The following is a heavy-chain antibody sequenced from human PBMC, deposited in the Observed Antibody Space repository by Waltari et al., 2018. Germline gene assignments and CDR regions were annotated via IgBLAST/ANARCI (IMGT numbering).Heavy chain of an antibody. D-gene: IGHD6-6*01. J-gene: IGHJ4*02. V-gene: IGHV4-34*01. CDR2: INHSGST. CDR3: ASTSTSSGAGFAY. CDR1: GGSFSGYY. Sequence: QVQLPQSGAGLLKPSATLSLTCAVYGGSFSGYYWSLIRKPPGKGLEGIGEINHSGSTNYNPSLKSRVTTSVDTSKKQFSLKLSSVTAADTAVYHCASTSTSSGAGFAYWGQGTLVTVSS.